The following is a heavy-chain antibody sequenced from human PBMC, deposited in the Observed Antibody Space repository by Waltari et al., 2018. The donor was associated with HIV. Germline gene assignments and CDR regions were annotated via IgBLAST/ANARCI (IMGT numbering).Heavy chain of an antibody. V-gene: IGHV3-7*04. J-gene: IGHJ4*02. CDR1: GFTFSSYW. CDR3: ARGGFYGSGSKVN. CDR2: IKQDGSEK. D-gene: IGHD3-10*01. Sequence: EVQLVESGGGLVQPGGSLRLSCAASGFTFSSYWMSWVRQAPGKGLEGEANIKQDGSEKYCVDSVNGRFTSSRDNAENSLYLQMNSLRAEDTAVYYCARGGFYGSGSKVNWGQGTLVTVSS.